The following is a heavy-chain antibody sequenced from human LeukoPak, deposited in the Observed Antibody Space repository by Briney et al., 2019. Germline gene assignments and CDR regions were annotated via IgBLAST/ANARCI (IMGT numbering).Heavy chain of an antibody. Sequence: PSETLSLTCTVSGGSISSSSYYWSWIRQPPGKGLEWIGYIYYSGSTNYNPSLRSRVTISVDTSKNQFSLMLSSVTAADTAVYYCARVRGPKDYCLDYWGQGTLVTVSS. J-gene: IGHJ4*02. CDR3: ARVRGPKDYCLDY. V-gene: IGHV4-61*01. CDR1: GGSISSSSYY. D-gene: IGHD4/OR15-4a*01. CDR2: IYYSGST.